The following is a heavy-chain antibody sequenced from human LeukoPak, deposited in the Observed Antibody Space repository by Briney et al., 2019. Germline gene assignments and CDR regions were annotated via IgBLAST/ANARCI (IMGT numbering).Heavy chain of an antibody. D-gene: IGHD4-17*01. J-gene: IGHJ3*02. V-gene: IGHV3-23*01. Sequence: PGGSLRLSCAASGFTFSSYAMSWVRQAPGKGLEWVSAISGSGGSTYYADSVKGRFTISRDNSKNTLYLQMNSLRAEDTAVYYCARDPGPYDDLLDAFDIWGQGTMVTVSS. CDR2: ISGSGGST. CDR1: GFTFSSYA. CDR3: ARDPGPYDDLLDAFDI.